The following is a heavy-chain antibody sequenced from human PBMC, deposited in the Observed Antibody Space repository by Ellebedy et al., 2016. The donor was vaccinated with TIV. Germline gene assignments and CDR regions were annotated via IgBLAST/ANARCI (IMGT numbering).Heavy chain of an antibody. J-gene: IGHJ6*02. Sequence: GESLKISCAASGFTFRSYGMHWVRQAPGKGLEWVAVIWYDGSNKYYGDSVKGRFTISRDNSKNTLSLQMTSLRAEYTAVYYCARRIAARPDYYYAMDVWGQGTTVTVAS. V-gene: IGHV3-33*01. CDR3: ARRIAARPDYYYAMDV. CDR2: IWYDGSNK. D-gene: IGHD6-6*01. CDR1: GFTFRSYG.